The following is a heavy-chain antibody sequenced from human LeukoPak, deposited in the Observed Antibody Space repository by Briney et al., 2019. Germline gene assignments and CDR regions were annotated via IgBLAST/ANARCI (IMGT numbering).Heavy chain of an antibody. CDR1: GYTFTSYY. CDR3: AKFQEYGYVDTAMVGP. V-gene: IGHV1-46*01. Sequence: GASVKVSCKASGYTFTSYYMHWVRQAPGQGLEWMGIINPSGGSTSYAQKFQGRVTMTRDMSTSTVYMELSSLRSEDTAVYYCAKFQEYGYVDTAMVGPWGQGTLVTVSS. CDR2: INPSGGST. J-gene: IGHJ5*02. D-gene: IGHD5-18*01.